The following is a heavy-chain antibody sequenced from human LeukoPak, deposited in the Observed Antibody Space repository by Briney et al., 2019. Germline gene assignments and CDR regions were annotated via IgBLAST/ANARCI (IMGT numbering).Heavy chain of an antibody. CDR2: IIPMFGTT. CDR1: GGTFTSYG. D-gene: IGHD2-2*01. J-gene: IGHJ4*02. CDR3: STVGSSASDPYDY. Sequence: ASVKVSSKASGGTFTSYGISWVRQAPGQGLEWMGGIIPMFGTTKYAQKFQGRVTITADQSTRTAYMEMSRLRSEDTALYYCSTVGSSASDPYDYWGQGTLVTVSS. V-gene: IGHV1-69*13.